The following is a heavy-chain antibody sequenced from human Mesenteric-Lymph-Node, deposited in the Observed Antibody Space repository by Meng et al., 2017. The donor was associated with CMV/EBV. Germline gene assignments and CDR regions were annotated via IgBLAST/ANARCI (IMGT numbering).Heavy chain of an antibody. V-gene: IGHV1-8*02. CDR2: MNPNSGNT. Sequence: ASAKVSCKASGGTFSSYAISWVRQATGQGLEWMGWMNPNSGNTGYAQKFQGRVTMTRNTSISTAYMELSSLRSEDTAVYYCARGVGIVGNAFDIWGQGKMVTVSS. D-gene: IGHD3-16*02. CDR3: ARGVGIVGNAFDI. J-gene: IGHJ3*02. CDR1: GGTFSSYA.